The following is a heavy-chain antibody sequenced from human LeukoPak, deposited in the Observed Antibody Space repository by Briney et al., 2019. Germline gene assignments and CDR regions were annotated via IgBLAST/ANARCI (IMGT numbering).Heavy chain of an antibody. J-gene: IGHJ4*02. CDR1: GFTFDDYT. Sequence: PGGSLRLSCAASGFTFDDYTMHWVRQAPGKGLEWVSLISWDGDNTYYADSVEGRFTISRDNRANSLYLQMNSLRSEDTALYYCAKDIRYRSGYSYGSFDYWGQGTLVTVSS. V-gene: IGHV3-43*01. CDR3: AKDIRYRSGYSYGSFDY. CDR2: ISWDGDNT. D-gene: IGHD5-18*01.